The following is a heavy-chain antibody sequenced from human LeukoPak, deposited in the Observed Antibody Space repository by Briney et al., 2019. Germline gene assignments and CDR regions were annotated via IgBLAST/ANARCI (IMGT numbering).Heavy chain of an antibody. V-gene: IGHV3-64D*06. CDR2: ISSNGGST. CDR3: VKVKYCSGGSCYGSYGMDV. Sequence: SGGSLRLSCSASRFTFSSYAMHWVRQAPGKGLEYVSAISSNGGSTYYADSVKGRFTISRDNSKNTLYLQMSSLRAEDTDVYYCVKVKYCSGGSCYGSYGMDVWGKGTTVTVSS. CDR1: RFTFSSYA. D-gene: IGHD2-15*01. J-gene: IGHJ6*04.